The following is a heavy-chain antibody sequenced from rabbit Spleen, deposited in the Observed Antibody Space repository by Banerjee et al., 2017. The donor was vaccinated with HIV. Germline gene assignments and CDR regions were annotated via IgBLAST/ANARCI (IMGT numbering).Heavy chain of an antibody. Sequence: QEQLVESGGGLVKPGASLTLTCKASSFSFSDRDVMCWVRQAPGKGLEWIACINAATGNPVYATWANGRFSISTPPSTTVTLQMTSLPAADTATYLCARDLAGAIGWNFYLGGQGTLVTV. V-gene: IGHV1S45*01. CDR3: ARDLAGAIGWNFYL. CDR1: SFSFSDRDV. CDR2: INAATGNP. D-gene: IGHD4-1*01. J-gene: IGHJ3*01.